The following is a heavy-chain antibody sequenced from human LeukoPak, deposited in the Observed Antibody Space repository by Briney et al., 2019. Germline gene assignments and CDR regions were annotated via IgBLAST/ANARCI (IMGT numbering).Heavy chain of an antibody. D-gene: IGHD3-10*01. Sequence: ASVKVSCKLSVYTLTELSMHWVQQAAGKGVEWMGRFDPEDGETTYAQKFQGRVTMTAETSTDTVYMELSSLRSEDTAVYYCATEGKMVRGVYTDYWGQGTLVTVSS. V-gene: IGHV1-24*01. J-gene: IGHJ4*02. CDR2: FDPEDGET. CDR1: VYTLTELS. CDR3: ATEGKMVRGVYTDY.